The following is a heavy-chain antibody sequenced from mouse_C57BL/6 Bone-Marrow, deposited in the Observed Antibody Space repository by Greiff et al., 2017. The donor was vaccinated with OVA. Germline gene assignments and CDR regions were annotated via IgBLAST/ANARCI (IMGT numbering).Heavy chain of an antibody. J-gene: IGHJ4*01. D-gene: IGHD1-1*01. Sequence: EVKLVESGGGLVQPKGSLKLSCAASGFSFNTYAMNWVRQAPGKGLEWVARIRRKSNNYATYYADSVKDRFTISRDDSESMLYLQMNNLKTEDTAMYDLVRRGYDVSSYVGIYYAMDYWGQGTSVTVSS. CDR2: IRRKSNNYAT. CDR3: VRRGYDVSSYVGIYYAMDY. V-gene: IGHV10-1*01. CDR1: GFSFNTYA.